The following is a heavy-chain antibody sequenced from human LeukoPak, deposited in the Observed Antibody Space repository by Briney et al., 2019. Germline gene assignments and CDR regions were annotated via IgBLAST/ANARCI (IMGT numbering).Heavy chain of an antibody. CDR2: IRYDGSNK. J-gene: IGHJ5*02. CDR3: APLGGIAAAGTSSNWFDP. D-gene: IGHD6-13*01. CDR1: GFTFSSYG. V-gene: IGHV3-30*02. Sequence: PGGSLRLSCAASGFTFSSYGMHWVRQAPGKGLEWVAFIRYDGSNKYYADSVKGRFTISRDNSKNTLYLQMNSLRAEDTAVYYCAPLGGIAAAGTSSNWFDPWGQGTLVTVSS.